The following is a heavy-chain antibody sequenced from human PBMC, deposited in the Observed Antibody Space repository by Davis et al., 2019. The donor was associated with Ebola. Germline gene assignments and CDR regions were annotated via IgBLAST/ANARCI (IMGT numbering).Heavy chain of an antibody. Sequence: PGGSLRLSCNVSGSSVRSDISFWSWIRQPPGKGLEWVGYIYYTGNTKYNPSLNSRVTMSVDTSKNQFSLKLSSVTAADTAVYYCARDRRQSYGTGVIDEYYGMDVWGQGTTVTVSS. D-gene: IGHD3-10*01. J-gene: IGHJ6*02. V-gene: IGHV4-61*01. CDR1: GSSVRSDISF. CDR3: ARDRRQSYGTGVIDEYYGMDV. CDR2: IYYTGNT.